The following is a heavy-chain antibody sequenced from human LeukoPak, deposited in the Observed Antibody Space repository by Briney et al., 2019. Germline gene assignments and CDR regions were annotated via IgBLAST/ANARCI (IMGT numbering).Heavy chain of an antibody. V-gene: IGHV3-66*01. CDR2: IYSGGST. CDR3: ARGLSSSWPVDY. CDR1: GFTVSSNY. D-gene: IGHD6-13*01. J-gene: IGHJ4*02. Sequence: GGSLRLSCAASGFTVSSNYMSWVRQAPGKGLEWVSVIYSGGSTYYADSVKGRFTISRDNSKNTLYLQMNSLRAEDTAVYYCARGLSSSWPVDYWGQGTLVTVSS.